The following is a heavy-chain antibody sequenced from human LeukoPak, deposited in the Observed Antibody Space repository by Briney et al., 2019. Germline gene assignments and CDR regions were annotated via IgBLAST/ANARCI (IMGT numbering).Heavy chain of an antibody. V-gene: IGHV4-59*08. Sequence: SETLSLTCTVSGGSISSYYWSWIRQPPGKGLEWIGYIYYSGSTNYNPSLKSRVTISVDTSKNQFSLKLSSVTAADTAVYYCASSTTTEVYWYFDLWGRGTLVTVSS. CDR1: GGSISSYY. J-gene: IGHJ2*01. CDR3: ASSTTTEVYWYFDL. D-gene: IGHD4-17*01. CDR2: IYYSGST.